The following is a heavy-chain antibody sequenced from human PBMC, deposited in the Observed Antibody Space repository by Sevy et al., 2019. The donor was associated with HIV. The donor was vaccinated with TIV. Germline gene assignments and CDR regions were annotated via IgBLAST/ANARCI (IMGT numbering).Heavy chain of an antibody. Sequence: GESLKISCAASGFSFSTHAMHWVRQAPGKGLESVAVISFDGSDKDYTDSVKGRFTISRDDSKNTLLLQVSSLRAEDTAVYYCARDAGYSTVWYPGYWGQGTLVTVSS. D-gene: IGHD6-19*01. V-gene: IGHV3-30*03. CDR2: ISFDGSDK. CDR3: ARDAGYSTVWYPGY. J-gene: IGHJ4*02. CDR1: GFSFSTHA.